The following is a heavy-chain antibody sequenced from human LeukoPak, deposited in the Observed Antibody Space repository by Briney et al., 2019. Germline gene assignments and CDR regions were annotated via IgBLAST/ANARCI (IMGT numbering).Heavy chain of an antibody. J-gene: IGHJ4*02. CDR1: GFTFSDYY. D-gene: IGHD2-2*01. Sequence: PGGSLRHSCAASGFTFSDYYMSWIRQAPGKGLEWVSYISSSTSYTNYAASVRGRFTISRDNAKNSLYLQMDSLRAEDTAVYHCARLRRCSTTTGPAGYFDVWGRGTLVTVSS. CDR2: ISSSTSYT. CDR3: ARLRRCSTTTGPAGYFDV. V-gene: IGHV3-11*06.